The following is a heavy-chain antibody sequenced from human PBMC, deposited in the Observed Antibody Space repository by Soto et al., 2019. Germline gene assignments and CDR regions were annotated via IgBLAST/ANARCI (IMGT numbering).Heavy chain of an antibody. CDR1: GYTFTSYG. Sequence: ASVNVSCKASGYTFTSYGISWVRQAPGQGLEWMGGISAYNGNTNYAQKFQGRVTITADESTSTAYMELSSLRSDDTAVYYCARAPKGYYYYGMDVWGQGTTVTVSS. V-gene: IGHV1-18*01. J-gene: IGHJ6*02. CDR2: ISAYNGNT. CDR3: ARAPKGYYYYGMDV.